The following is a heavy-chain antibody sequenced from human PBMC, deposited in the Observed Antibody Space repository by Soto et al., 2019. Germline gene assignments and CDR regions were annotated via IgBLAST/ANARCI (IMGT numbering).Heavy chain of an antibody. V-gene: IGHV4-59*08. CDR1: GGSISSYY. Sequence: LEILSLTCTVSGGSISSYYWSWIRQPPGKGLEWIGYIYYSGSTNYNPSLKSRVTISVDTSKNQFSLKLSSVTAADTAVYYCARHDYGGNPTNFDYWGQGTLVTVSS. D-gene: IGHD4-17*01. J-gene: IGHJ4*02. CDR2: IYYSGST. CDR3: ARHDYGGNPTNFDY.